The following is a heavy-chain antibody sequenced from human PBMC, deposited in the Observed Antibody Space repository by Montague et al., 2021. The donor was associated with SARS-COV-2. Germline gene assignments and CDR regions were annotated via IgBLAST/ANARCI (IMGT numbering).Heavy chain of an antibody. CDR3: ARAQVTIFGVLIMLPEAGAVDV. J-gene: IGHJ3*01. D-gene: IGHD3-3*01. CDR2: INHSGSS. V-gene: IGHV4-34*01. CDR1: GGSFTGYY. Sequence: SETLSLTCAVYGGSFTGYYWTWIRQPPGKGLEWIGEINHSGSSNYNPSLESRVTMSVDTSKNQFSLRLNSVSAADTAVYYCARAQVTIFGVLIMLPEAGAVDVWGQGTTVTVSS.